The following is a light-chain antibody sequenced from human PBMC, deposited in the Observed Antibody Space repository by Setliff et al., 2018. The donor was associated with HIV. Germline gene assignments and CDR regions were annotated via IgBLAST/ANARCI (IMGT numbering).Light chain of an antibody. Sequence: QSALTQPASVSGSPGQSITIPCTGTSSDIGGYNSVSWYQQHPDKAPKLMIYDVTKRPSGVSNRFSGSKSGNTASLTISGLHAEDEADYYCSSYTTDSTLIFGGGTK. J-gene: IGLJ2*01. CDR3: SSYTTDSTLI. CDR2: DVT. CDR1: SSDIGGYNS. V-gene: IGLV2-14*03.